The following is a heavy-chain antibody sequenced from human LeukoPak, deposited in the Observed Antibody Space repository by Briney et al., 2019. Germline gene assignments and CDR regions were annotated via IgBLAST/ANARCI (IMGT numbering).Heavy chain of an antibody. CDR1: GFTFSGYG. CDR2: IWYDGSNK. V-gene: IGHV3-33*01. CDR3: ARDLARFDY. Sequence: PGRSLRLSCAASGFTFSGYGMHWVRQAPGKGLEWVAVIWYDGSNKYYADSVKGRFTISRDSSKNTLYLQMNSLRAEDTAVYYCARDLARFDYWGQGTLVTVSS. J-gene: IGHJ4*02.